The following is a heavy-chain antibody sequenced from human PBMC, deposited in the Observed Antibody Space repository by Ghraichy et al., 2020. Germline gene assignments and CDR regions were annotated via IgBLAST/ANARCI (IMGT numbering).Heavy chain of an antibody. V-gene: IGHV3-43*01. CDR1: GFSFGDYS. CDR2: IDRRGTTT. Sequence: GGSLRLSCAASGFSFGDYSMHWVRQGPGKGPEWVSVIDRRGTTTYYADSVRGRFTISRDNRKNYVFLQMNSLRTDDSALYYCTKERQGTKWLVESWGQGTLVTVSS. CDR3: TKERQGTKWLVES. J-gene: IGHJ1*01. D-gene: IGHD3-22*01.